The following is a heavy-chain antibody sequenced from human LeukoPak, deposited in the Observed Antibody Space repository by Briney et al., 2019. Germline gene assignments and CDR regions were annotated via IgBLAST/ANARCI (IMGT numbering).Heavy chain of an antibody. Sequence: GGSLRLSCAASGFTFSSYGMSWVRQAPGKGLEWVSAISGSGGSTYYADSVKGRFTISRDNSKNTLYLQMNSLRAEDTALYYCAKDIITMIGGYFDYWGQGTLVTVSS. CDR3: AKDIITMIGGYFDY. D-gene: IGHD3-22*01. CDR2: ISGSGGST. J-gene: IGHJ4*02. V-gene: IGHV3-23*01. CDR1: GFTFSSYG.